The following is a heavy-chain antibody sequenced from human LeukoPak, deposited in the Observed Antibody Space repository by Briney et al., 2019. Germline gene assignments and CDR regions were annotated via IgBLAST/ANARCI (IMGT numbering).Heavy chain of an antibody. CDR2: IWYDGVNK. V-gene: IGHV3-33*01. CDR1: GFSFSNYG. Sequence: GRSLRLSCAASGFSFSNYGMHWVRQAPGKGLEWVAVIWYDGVNKYYADSVKGRFTISRDMPKNTLYLQMNSLRAEDTAIYYCARIPYYFGVDVWGLGTTVTVSS. CDR3: ARIPYYFGVDV. J-gene: IGHJ6*02.